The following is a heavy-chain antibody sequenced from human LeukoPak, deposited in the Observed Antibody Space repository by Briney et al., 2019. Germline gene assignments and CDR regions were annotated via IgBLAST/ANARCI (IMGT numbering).Heavy chain of an antibody. Sequence: SETLSLTCTVSGGSISSSDYYWASIRQPPGKGLEWIGSIYYSGSTYYNPSLKSRVTISVDTSKNQFSLKLSSVTAADTAVYYCARHGGYSYGYDYWGQGTLVTVSS. V-gene: IGHV4-39*01. D-gene: IGHD5-18*01. CDR2: IYYSGST. CDR3: ARHGGYSYGYDY. J-gene: IGHJ4*02. CDR1: GGSISSSDYY.